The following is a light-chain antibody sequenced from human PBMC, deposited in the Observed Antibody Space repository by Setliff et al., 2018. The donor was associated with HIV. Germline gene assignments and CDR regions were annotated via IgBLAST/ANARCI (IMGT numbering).Light chain of an antibody. CDR1: SNDVGRYDL. CDR2: QAT. V-gene: IGLV2-23*01. J-gene: IGLJ1*01. Sequence: QSVLTPPASVSGSPGQSITIPCTGTSNDVGRYDLVSWYQQHPARAPKLIIYQATRRPSGVSNRFSGSKSGNVASLTISGLQAEDEADYYCCSNTGSNTFVFGTGTKV. CDR3: CSNTGSNTFV.